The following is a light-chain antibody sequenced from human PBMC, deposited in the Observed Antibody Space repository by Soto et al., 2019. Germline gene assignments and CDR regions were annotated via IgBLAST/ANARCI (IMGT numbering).Light chain of an antibody. Sequence: DIQMTQSPSTLSASVGDRVTITCRASQSISPWLAWYQQKPGKAPKLLIYKASSLESGVPSRFSGSGSGTEFTLTISSLQPEDFATYYCQHYNSYPITFGQGIRLEFK. CDR3: QHYNSYPIT. V-gene: IGKV1-5*03. J-gene: IGKJ5*01. CDR2: KAS. CDR1: QSISPW.